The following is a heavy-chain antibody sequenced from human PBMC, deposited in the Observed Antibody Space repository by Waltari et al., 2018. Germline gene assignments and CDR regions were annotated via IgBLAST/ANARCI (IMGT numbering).Heavy chain of an antibody. D-gene: IGHD4-17*01. Sequence: EVQLVESGGGLVQPGGSLRLSCAASGFTFSSYWRSWVRQAPGKGLEWVANIKQDGSEKYYVDSVKGRFTISRDNAKNSLYLQMNSLRAEDTAVYYCARDGYGDYYLDYWGQGTLVTVSS. CDR3: ARDGYGDYYLDY. J-gene: IGHJ4*02. V-gene: IGHV3-7*01. CDR2: IKQDGSEK. CDR1: GFTFSSYW.